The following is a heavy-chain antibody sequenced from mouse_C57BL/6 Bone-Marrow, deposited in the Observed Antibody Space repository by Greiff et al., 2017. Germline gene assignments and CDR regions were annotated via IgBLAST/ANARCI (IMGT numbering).Heavy chain of an antibody. CDR3: AGGRY. CDR1: GYTFTSYW. CDR2: IDPSDSYT. J-gene: IGHJ2*01. V-gene: IGHV1-50*01. Sequence: QVQLQQPGAELVKPGASVKLSCKASGYTFTSYWMQWVKQRPGQGLEWIGEIDPSDSYTNYNQKFKGKATLTVDTSSSTAYMQLSSLTSEDSAVYYCAGGRYWGKGTTLTVSS.